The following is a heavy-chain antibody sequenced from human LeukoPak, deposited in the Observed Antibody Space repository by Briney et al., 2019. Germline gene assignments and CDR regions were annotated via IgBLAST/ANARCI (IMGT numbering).Heavy chain of an antibody. V-gene: IGHV4-59*01. CDR2: IYYSVGT. Sequence: SETLTLTCTVSGGSISTYYWSWIRQPPGKGLEWIGYIYYSVGTNYNPSLKSRVTISVATSKNQFSLKLRSVTAADTAVYYCARDPSGSFFNWFDPWGQGTLVTVSS. CDR3: ARDPSGSFFNWFDP. CDR1: GGSISTYY. D-gene: IGHD1-26*01. J-gene: IGHJ5*02.